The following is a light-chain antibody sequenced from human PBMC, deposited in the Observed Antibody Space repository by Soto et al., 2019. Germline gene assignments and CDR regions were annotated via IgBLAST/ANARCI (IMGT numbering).Light chain of an antibody. J-gene: IGKJ4*01. Sequence: DIQMTQSPSSLSASVGDRVTITCQASQDISNYLNWYQQKPGKAPKLLIYDASTLETGVPSRFSGSGSGSYFTFTISSLQPEDIATYYCQQYDNLPFTFGGGTKVEIK. CDR3: QQYDNLPFT. V-gene: IGKV1-33*01. CDR1: QDISNY. CDR2: DAS.